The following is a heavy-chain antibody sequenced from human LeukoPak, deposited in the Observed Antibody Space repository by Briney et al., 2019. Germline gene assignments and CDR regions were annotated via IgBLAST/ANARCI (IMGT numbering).Heavy chain of an antibody. D-gene: IGHD3-22*01. Sequence: TPSETLSLTCAVYGGSFSGYYWSWIRQPPGKGLEWIGEINHSGSTNYNPSLKSRVTISVDTSKNQFSLKLSSVTAADTAVYYCARAGSGYSFDIWGQGTMVTVSS. CDR3: ARAGSGYSFDI. J-gene: IGHJ3*02. V-gene: IGHV4-34*01. CDR2: INHSGST. CDR1: GGSFSGYY.